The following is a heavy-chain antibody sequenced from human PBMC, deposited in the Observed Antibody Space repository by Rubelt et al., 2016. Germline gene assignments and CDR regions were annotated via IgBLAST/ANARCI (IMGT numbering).Heavy chain of an antibody. CDR1: GYTFTSYY. J-gene: IGHJ3*02. CDR2: INPTDGGT. CDR3: ARELNDFDI. Sequence: QVQLVQSGAEVKKPGVSVKVSCQASGYTFTSYYMHWVRQAPGQGLEYLGIINPTDGGTSYVQKFQGRVTMTRDTSTSTVYMELSSLRSDDTAVYYCARELNDFDIWGQGTMVTVSS. V-gene: IGHV1-46*01.